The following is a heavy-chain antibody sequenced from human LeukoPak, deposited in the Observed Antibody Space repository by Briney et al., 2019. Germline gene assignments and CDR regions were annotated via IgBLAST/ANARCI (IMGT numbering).Heavy chain of an antibody. J-gene: IGHJ4*02. CDR3: AKDSGGPYSSYDH. V-gene: IGHV3-23*01. CDR1: GFTFSSYA. Sequence: GGSLRLSCAASGFTFSSYAMSWVRQAPGKGLEWVSTISGSGGTTYYADAVKGRFTISRDNSRNTLYLQMNSLRAEDTAVYYCAKDSGGPYSSYDHWGQGTLVTVSS. D-gene: IGHD6-25*01. CDR2: ISGSGGTT.